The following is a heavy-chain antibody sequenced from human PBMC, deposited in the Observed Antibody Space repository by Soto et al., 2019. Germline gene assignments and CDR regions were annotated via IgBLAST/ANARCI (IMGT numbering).Heavy chain of an antibody. CDR1: GGSIGSGGYY. CDR2: IYYSGST. CDR3: ARGSYYDSSGYYGP. J-gene: IGHJ5*02. D-gene: IGHD3-22*01. V-gene: IGHV4-31*03. Sequence: PSETLSLTCTVSGGSIGSGGYYWSWIRQHPGKGLEWIGYIYYSGSTYYNPSLKSRVTISVDTSKNQFSLKLSSVTAADTAVYYCARGSYYDSSGYYGPWGQGTLVTVSS.